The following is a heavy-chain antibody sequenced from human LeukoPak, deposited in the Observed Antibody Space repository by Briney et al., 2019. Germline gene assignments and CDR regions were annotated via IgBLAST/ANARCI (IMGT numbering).Heavy chain of an antibody. Sequence: ASVKVSCKASGYTFTSYSISWVRQAPGQGLEWMGWISAYNGNTNYAQKLQGRVTMTTDTSTSTAYMELRSLRSDDTAVYCCARDCTNGVCYSGIDYWGQGTLVTVSS. V-gene: IGHV1-18*01. J-gene: IGHJ4*02. CDR3: ARDCTNGVCYSGIDY. D-gene: IGHD2-8*01. CDR1: GYTFTSYS. CDR2: ISAYNGNT.